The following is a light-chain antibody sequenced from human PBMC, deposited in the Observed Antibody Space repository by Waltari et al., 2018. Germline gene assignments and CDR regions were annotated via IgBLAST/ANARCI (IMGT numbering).Light chain of an antibody. CDR3: QQFHSLPYT. CDR1: QDITTS. Sequence: RVTFTCQATQDITTSLSWFQQKPGEAPRLLIYDASTLQPGVPSRFSGTGSATGFSLTITSLQLDDSATYYCQQFHSLPYTFARETKLHIK. V-gene: IGKV1-33*01. CDR2: DAS. J-gene: IGKJ2*01.